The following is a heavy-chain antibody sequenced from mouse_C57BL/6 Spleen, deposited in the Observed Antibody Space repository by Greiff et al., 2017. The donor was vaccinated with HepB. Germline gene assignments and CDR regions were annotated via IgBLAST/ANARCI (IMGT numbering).Heavy chain of an antibody. Sequence: EVMLVESGGDLVKPGGSLKLSCAASGFTFSSYGMSWVRQTPDKRLEWVATISSGGSYTYYPDSVKGRFTISRDNAKNTLYLQMSSLKSEDTAMYYCASFITTENYWGQGTTLTVSS. V-gene: IGHV5-6*02. J-gene: IGHJ2*01. CDR2: ISSGGSYT. CDR3: ASFITTENY. CDR1: GFTFSSYG. D-gene: IGHD1-1*01.